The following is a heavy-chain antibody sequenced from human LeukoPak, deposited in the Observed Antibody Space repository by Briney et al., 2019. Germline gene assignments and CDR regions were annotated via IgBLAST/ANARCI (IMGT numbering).Heavy chain of an antibody. CDR3: ATTNYDFWSGYSDY. CDR2: ISSSGSTI. D-gene: IGHD3-3*01. Sequence: GGSLRLSCAASGFTFSDYYMSWIRQAPGKGLEWVSYISSSGSTIYYADSVKSRFTISRDNAKNSLYLQMNSLRAEDTAVYYCATTNYDFWSGYSDYWGQGTLVTVSS. CDR1: GFTFSDYY. V-gene: IGHV3-11*01. J-gene: IGHJ4*02.